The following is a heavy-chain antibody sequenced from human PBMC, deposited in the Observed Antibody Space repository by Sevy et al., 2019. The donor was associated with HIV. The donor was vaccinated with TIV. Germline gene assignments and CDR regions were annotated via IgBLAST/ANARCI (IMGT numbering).Heavy chain of an antibody. J-gene: IGHJ6*02. CDR1: GFTFARYA. Sequence: GGSLRLSCAASGFTFARYAMNWVRQAPGKGLEWVSAISGSGGATYYAESVEGRFTISRDNSRETLYVQMNSLRVEDPAVYYCAKGDRTFYGMDVWGQGTTVTVSS. V-gene: IGHV3-23*01. D-gene: IGHD3-16*01. CDR2: ISGSGGAT. CDR3: AKGDRTFYGMDV.